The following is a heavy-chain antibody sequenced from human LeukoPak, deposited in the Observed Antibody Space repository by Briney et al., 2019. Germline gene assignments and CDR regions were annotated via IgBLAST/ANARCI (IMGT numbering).Heavy chain of an antibody. V-gene: IGHV3-30*18. J-gene: IGHJ4*02. CDR3: AKDIAAAGTQTPVY. Sequence: PGGSLRLSCTASGFTFSTYSMNWVRQAPGKGLEWVAVISYDGSNKYYADSVKGRFTISRDNSKNTLYLQMNSLRAEDTAVYYCAKDIAAAGTQTPVYWGQGTLVTVSS. CDR1: GFTFSTYS. CDR2: ISYDGSNK. D-gene: IGHD6-13*01.